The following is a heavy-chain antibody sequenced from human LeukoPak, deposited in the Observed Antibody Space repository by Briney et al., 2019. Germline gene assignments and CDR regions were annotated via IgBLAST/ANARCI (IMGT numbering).Heavy chain of an antibody. D-gene: IGHD3-22*01. J-gene: IGHJ4*02. V-gene: IGHV4-39*07. CDR1: GGSISSSSYY. CDR3: ARGRVTYDSSGLYFDY. CDR2: INHSGST. Sequence: SETLSLTCTVSGGSISSSSYYWSWIRQPPGKGLEWIGEINHSGSTNYNPSLKSRVTISVDTSKNQFSLKLSSVTAADTAVYYCARGRVTYDSSGLYFDYWGQGTLVTVSS.